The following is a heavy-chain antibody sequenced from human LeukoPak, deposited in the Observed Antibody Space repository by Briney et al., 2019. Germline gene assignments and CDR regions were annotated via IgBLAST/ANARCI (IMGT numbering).Heavy chain of an antibody. V-gene: IGHV3-53*01. CDR3: ANEAPYFDY. J-gene: IGHJ4*02. CDR2: IFRGDGT. Sequence: IFRGDGTYHADSVKGRFTISRDNSKDTLYMQMNSLRAEDTAVYYCANEAPYFDYWGQGTLVTVSS.